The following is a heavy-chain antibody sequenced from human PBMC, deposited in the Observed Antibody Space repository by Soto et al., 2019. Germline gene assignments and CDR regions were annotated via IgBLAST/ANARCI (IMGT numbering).Heavy chain of an antibody. D-gene: IGHD2-2*01. CDR1: GVTSSFYA. CDR2: IFPIFGTS. Sequence: QVQLVQSGPEVKKPGSSVKVSCKASGVTSSFYALNWVRQAPGQGLEWMGGIFPIFGTSHYAQKFQGRITITADKSTSTDYMELSSLRSEDTAVYYCASTACTGNSCDVRCFDSWGQGTLVTVSS. J-gene: IGHJ4*02. V-gene: IGHV1-69*06. CDR3: ASTACTGNSCDVRCFDS.